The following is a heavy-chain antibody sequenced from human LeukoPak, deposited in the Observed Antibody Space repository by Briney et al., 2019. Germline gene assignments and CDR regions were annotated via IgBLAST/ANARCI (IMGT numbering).Heavy chain of an antibody. D-gene: IGHD3-10*01. CDR3: ARNELGSGKYDP. CDR2: IHYTGST. V-gene: IGHV4-28*01. J-gene: IGHJ5*02. CDR1: GYSISSSNR. Sequence: PSETLSLTCAVSGYSISSSNRGGWIRQAPGKGLEWIGYIHYTGSTYYSPSLRSRATMAVDMSKNQFSLKLSSVTAVDTAVYYCARNELGSGKYDPWGQGILVTVSS.